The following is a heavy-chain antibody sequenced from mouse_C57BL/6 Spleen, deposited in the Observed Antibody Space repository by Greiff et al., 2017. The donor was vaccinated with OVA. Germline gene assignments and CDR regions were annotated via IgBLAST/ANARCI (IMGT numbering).Heavy chain of an antibody. CDR2: INPSSGYT. D-gene: IGHD1-1*01. CDR1: GYTFTSYT. J-gene: IGHJ4*01. V-gene: IGHV1-4*01. Sequence: VQLQQSGAELARPGASVKMSCKASGYTFTSYTMHWVKQRPGQGLEWIGYINPSSGYTKYNQKFKDKATLTADKSSSTAYMQLSSLTSEDSAVYYCAREGYYGSSYEAMDDWGQGTSVTVAS. CDR3: AREGYYGSSYEAMDD.